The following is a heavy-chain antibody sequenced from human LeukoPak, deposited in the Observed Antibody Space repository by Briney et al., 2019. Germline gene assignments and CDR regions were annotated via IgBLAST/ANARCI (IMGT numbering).Heavy chain of an antibody. D-gene: IGHD5-24*01. J-gene: IGHJ2*01. V-gene: IGHV3-74*01. CDR3: ARRFSRDGYNYPNSKEYWYFDL. Sequence: GGSLRLSCAASGFIFSSYWMHWVRQAPGKGLVWVSRINSDGSSTGYAESVKGRFTISRDNAKNTLYLQMNSLRAEDTAVYYCARRFSRDGYNYPNSKEYWYFDLWGRGTLVTVSS. CDR1: GFIFSSYW. CDR2: INSDGSST.